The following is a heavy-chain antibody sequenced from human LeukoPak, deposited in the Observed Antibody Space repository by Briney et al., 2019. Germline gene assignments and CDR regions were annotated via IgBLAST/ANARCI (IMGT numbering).Heavy chain of an antibody. Sequence: SETLSLTCTVSGGSISSHYWSWIRQPPGKGLEWIGYLYYSGSTNYNPSLKSRVTISVDTSKNQFSLKLSSVTAADTAVYYCARDGGHDFWSGYPPFDPWGQGTLVTVSS. CDR1: GGSISSHY. CDR2: LYYSGST. D-gene: IGHD3-3*01. CDR3: ARDGGHDFWSGYPPFDP. J-gene: IGHJ5*02. V-gene: IGHV4-59*11.